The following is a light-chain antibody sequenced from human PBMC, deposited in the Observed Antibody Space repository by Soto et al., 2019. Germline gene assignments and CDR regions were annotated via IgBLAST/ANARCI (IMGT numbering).Light chain of an antibody. CDR3: SSYTTSSTVVV. V-gene: IGLV2-14*01. J-gene: IGLJ2*01. Sequence: QSALTQPASVSGSPGQSITISCTGTSSDFGGYNYVSWYQQHPGKVPKLIIYGVSHRPSGVSDRFSGSKSGNTASLTISGLQAEDEADYYCSSYTTSSTVVVFGGGTKLTVL. CDR2: GVS. CDR1: SSDFGGYNY.